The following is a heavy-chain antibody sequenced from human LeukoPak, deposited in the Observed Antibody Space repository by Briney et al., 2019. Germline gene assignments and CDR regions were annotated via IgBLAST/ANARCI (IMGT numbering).Heavy chain of an antibody. J-gene: IGHJ6*02. CDR1: GFTFSSYA. CDR3: AREPSSGLFSRSAGMDV. D-gene: IGHD6-19*01. V-gene: IGHV3-23*01. Sequence: GGSLRLSCAAPGFTFSSYAMSWVRQAPGKGLEWVSTITASGGGTYYAGSVKGRFTISRDNAKNSLYLQMNSLRAEDTALYYCAREPSSGLFSRSAGMDVWGQGTTVTVSS. CDR2: ITASGGGT.